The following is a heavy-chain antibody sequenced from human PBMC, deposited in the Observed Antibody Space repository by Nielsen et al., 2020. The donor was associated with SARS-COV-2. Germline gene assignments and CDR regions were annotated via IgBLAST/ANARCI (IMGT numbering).Heavy chain of an antibody. V-gene: IGHV4-59*01. J-gene: IGHJ4*02. Sequence: GSLRLSCTVSGGSISSYYWSWIRQPPGKGLEWIGYIYYSGSTNYNPSLKSRVTISVDTSKNQFSLKLSSVTAADTAVYYCARRGGYCGGGSCYSLGYWGQGTLVTVSS. CDR2: IYYSGST. CDR1: GGSISSYY. CDR3: ARRGGYCGGGSCYSLGY. D-gene: IGHD2-15*01.